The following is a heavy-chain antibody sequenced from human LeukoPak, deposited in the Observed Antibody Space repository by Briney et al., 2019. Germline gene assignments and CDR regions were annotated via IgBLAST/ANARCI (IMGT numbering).Heavy chain of an antibody. CDR3: ARDGDYSKGGLYYYYYYYMDV. D-gene: IGHD4-11*01. CDR2: INPSGGST. J-gene: IGHJ6*03. V-gene: IGHV1-46*01. Sequence: GASVKVSCKASGYTFTGYYMHWVRQAPGQGLEWMGIINPSGGSTSYAQKFQGRVTMTRDMSTSTVYMELSSLRSEDTAVYYCARDGDYSKGGLYYYYYYYMDVWGKGTTVTVSS. CDR1: GYTFTGYY.